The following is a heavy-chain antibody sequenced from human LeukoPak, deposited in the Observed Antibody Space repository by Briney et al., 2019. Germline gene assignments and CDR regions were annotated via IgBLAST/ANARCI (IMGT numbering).Heavy chain of an antibody. D-gene: IGHD5-12*01. V-gene: IGHV1-2*06. CDR2: INPNSGGT. J-gene: IGHJ4*02. CDR3: LRGNSGYQYFDY. Sequence: ASVKVSCKASGYTFTGYYMHWVRQAPGQGLEWMGRINPNSGGTNYAQKFQGRVTMTRDTSISTAYMELSSLRSEDTAVYYCLRGNSGYQYFDYWGQGTLVTVSS. CDR1: GYTFTGYY.